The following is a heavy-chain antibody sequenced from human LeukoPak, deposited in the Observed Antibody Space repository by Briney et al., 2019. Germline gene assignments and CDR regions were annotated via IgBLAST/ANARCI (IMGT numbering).Heavy chain of an antibody. CDR3: ARAEFYDILTGYVDY. CDR2: ISYDGSNK. J-gene: IGHJ4*02. Sequence: GRSLRLSCAASGFTFSSYAMHWVRQAPGKGLAGVAVISYDGSNKYYADSVKGRFPISRDNSKNTLYLQMNSLRAEDTAVYYCARAEFYDILTGYVDYWGQGTLVTVSS. V-gene: IGHV3-30-3*01. D-gene: IGHD3-9*01. CDR1: GFTFSSYA.